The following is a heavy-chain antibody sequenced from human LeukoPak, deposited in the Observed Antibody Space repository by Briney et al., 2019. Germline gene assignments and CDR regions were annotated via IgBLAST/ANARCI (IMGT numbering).Heavy chain of an antibody. CDR2: IRYDGSYK. CDR1: GFTFNSYG. V-gene: IGHV3-30*02. Sequence: GGSLRLSCAASGFTFNSYGMHWVRQAPGKGLQWVAFIRYDGSYKYYADSVKGRFTISGDNSKNTLHLQMDSLRAEDTAVYYCIRGPTYFDYWGQGILVTVSS. CDR3: IRGPTYFDY. J-gene: IGHJ4*02.